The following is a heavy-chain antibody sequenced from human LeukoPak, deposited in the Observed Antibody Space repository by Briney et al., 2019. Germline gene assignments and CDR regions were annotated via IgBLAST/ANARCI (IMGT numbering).Heavy chain of an antibody. D-gene: IGHD1-7*01. CDR1: GFTFSSYA. Sequence: GGSLRLSCAASGFTFSSYAMSWVRQAPGKGLEGVSGIIADFDTTYYADSVRGRFTISRDPSKNPLYLQMTSLRAEDPAIYYCAQDGTTTRYNWFDSWGQGTLVTVSS. CDR3: AQDGTTTRYNWFDS. J-gene: IGHJ5*01. V-gene: IGHV3-23*01. CDR2: IIADFDTT.